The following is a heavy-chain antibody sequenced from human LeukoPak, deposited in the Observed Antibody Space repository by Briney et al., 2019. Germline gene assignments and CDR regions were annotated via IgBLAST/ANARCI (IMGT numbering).Heavy chain of an antibody. CDR2: VYTSGST. CDR1: GGSISSGGYY. Sequence: PSETLSLTCTVSGGSISSGGYYWSWIRQPAGKGLEWIGRVYTSGSTNYNPSLTSRVTISVDTSKNQLSLKLSSVTAADTAMYYCARGGYSGYVGRFDFDYWGQGILVTVSS. J-gene: IGHJ4*02. D-gene: IGHD5-12*01. V-gene: IGHV4-61*02. CDR3: ARGGYSGYVGRFDFDY.